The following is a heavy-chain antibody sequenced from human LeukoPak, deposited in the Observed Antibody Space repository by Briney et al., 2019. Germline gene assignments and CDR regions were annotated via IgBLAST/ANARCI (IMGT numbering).Heavy chain of an antibody. CDR2: VSLSGLT. CDR1: GGSITSTNW. CDR3: SRENGAFSPFGY. V-gene: IGHV4-4*02. J-gene: IGHJ4*02. Sequence: PSETLCLTCGVSGGSITSTNWWSWVRQPPGQGLEWIGEVSLSGLTNYSPSLSSRVIMALDTSKNHLSLHLTSVTAADTAVYYCSRENGAFSPFGYWGQGYLVTV. D-gene: IGHD2-8*01.